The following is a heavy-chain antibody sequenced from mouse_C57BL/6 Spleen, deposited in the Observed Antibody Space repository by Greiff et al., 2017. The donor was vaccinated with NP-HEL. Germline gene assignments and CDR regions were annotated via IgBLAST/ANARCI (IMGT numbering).Heavy chain of an antibody. V-gene: IGHV1-61*01. CDR3: ASGGRLSYDFDY. CDR1: GYTFTSYW. Sequence: VQLQQPGPELVRPGSSVKLSCKASGYTFTSYWMDWVKQRPGQGLEWIGNIYPSDSDTHYNQKFKDKATLTVDQSSSTAYMQLSSLTSEDAAVYCCASGGRLSYDFDYWGQGTTVTVSS. CDR2: IYPSDSDT. J-gene: IGHJ2*01. D-gene: IGHD2-12*01.